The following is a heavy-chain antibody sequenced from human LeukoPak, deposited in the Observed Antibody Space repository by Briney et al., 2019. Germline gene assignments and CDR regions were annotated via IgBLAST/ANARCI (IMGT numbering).Heavy chain of an antibody. Sequence: GGSLRLSCAASGFTFSNYEMNWVRQAPGKGLEWVSYISSSGSTMYYADSVKGRFTISRDNAKNSLYLQMNSLRGEDTAVYYCARGTGGTHYFDCWGQGTLVTVSS. CDR2: ISSSGSTM. CDR3: ARGTGGTHYFDC. CDR1: GFTFSNYE. J-gene: IGHJ4*02. V-gene: IGHV3-48*03. D-gene: IGHD1-26*01.